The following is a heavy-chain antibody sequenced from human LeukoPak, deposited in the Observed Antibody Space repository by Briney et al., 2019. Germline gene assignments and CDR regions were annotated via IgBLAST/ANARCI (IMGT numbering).Heavy chain of an antibody. V-gene: IGHV4-31*03. D-gene: IGHD6-13*01. CDR1: GGSISSGGYY. Sequence: SETLSLTCTVAGGSISSGGYYWSWIRQHPGKGLERIGYIYYSGSTYYNPSLKSRVTISVDTSKNQFSLKLSSVTAADTAVYYCARAMQQLGQPHDAFDIWGQGTMVTVSP. CDR3: ARAMQQLGQPHDAFDI. CDR2: IYYSGST. J-gene: IGHJ3*02.